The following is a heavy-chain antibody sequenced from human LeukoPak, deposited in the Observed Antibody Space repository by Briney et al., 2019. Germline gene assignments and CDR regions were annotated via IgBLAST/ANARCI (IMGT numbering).Heavy chain of an antibody. CDR3: ARAPFQLYCSGGNCYFDL. CDR1: GYTFSSYG. J-gene: IGHJ4*02. CDR2: ISVHNGNP. Sequence: GASVKVSCKASGYTFSSYGFNWVRQAPGQGLEWMGWISVHNGNPNYARKLQGRATLTTDTSTNTAYMELRNLRSDDTAVYYCARAPFQLYCSGGNCYFDLWGQGTLVTVSS. D-gene: IGHD2-15*01. V-gene: IGHV1-18*01.